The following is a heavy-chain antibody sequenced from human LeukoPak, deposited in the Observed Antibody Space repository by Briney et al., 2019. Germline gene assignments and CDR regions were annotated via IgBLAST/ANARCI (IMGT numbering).Heavy chain of an antibody. Sequence: SETLSLTCTVSGGSISSYYWSWIRQPPGKGLEWIGYIYYSGSTNYNPSLKSRVTISVDTSKNQLSLKLSSVTAADTAVYYCARESGYDGGNWFDPWGQGTLVTVSS. CDR3: ARESGYDGGNWFDP. D-gene: IGHD5-12*01. J-gene: IGHJ5*02. V-gene: IGHV4-59*01. CDR1: GGSISSYY. CDR2: IYYSGST.